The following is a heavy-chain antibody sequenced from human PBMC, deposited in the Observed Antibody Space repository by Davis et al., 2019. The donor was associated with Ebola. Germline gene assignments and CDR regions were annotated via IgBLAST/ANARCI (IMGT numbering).Heavy chain of an antibody. V-gene: IGHV1-46*01. CDR3: ARTSIVGTTTTASDN. Sequence: AASVKVSCKASGYSFTSNTIHWVRQAPGQGLEWMGMINPSGGSTIYAQKFQGRVTITRDTSTSTAYMELRSLRSDDTAVYFCARTSIVGTTTTASDNWGQGTMVTVYS. J-gene: IGHJ3*02. CDR1: GYSFTSNT. D-gene: IGHD1-26*01. CDR2: INPSGGST.